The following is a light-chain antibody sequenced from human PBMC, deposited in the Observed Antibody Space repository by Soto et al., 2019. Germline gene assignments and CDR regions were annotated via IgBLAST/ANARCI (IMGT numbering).Light chain of an antibody. Sequence: DIQMTQSPSSLSASVGDRVSITCRSSQTISTFLNWYQQKPGKAPKVLIYGASSLQSGVPSRFSGSGSGTDFSLTISSLQPDDFATYYCQQSYSSPWTFGQGTKVEIK. V-gene: IGKV1-39*01. CDR2: GAS. CDR3: QQSYSSPWT. CDR1: QTISTF. J-gene: IGKJ1*01.